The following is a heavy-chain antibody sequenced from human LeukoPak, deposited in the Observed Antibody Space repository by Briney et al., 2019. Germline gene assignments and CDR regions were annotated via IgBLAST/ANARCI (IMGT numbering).Heavy chain of an antibody. CDR1: GYTFTSYG. Sequence: SVKVSCKASGYTFTSYGISWVRQAPGQGLEWMGRIIPILGIANYAQKFQGRVTITADKSTSTAYMELSSLRAEDTAVYYCAKEAAYCGGDCYLQHWGQGTLVTVSS. CDR2: IIPILGIA. D-gene: IGHD2-21*02. J-gene: IGHJ1*01. CDR3: AKEAAYCGGDCYLQH. V-gene: IGHV1-69*04.